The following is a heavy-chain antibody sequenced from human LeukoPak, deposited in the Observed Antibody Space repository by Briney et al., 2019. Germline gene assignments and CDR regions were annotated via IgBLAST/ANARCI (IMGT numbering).Heavy chain of an antibody. CDR2: INWNGGST. CDR1: GFTFSSYW. D-gene: IGHD3-22*01. J-gene: IGHJ4*02. V-gene: IGHV3-20*04. Sequence: GGSLRLSCAASGFTFSSYWMSWVRQAPGKGLERVSGINWNGGSTGYADSVKGRFTISRDNAKNSLYLQMNSLRAEDTALYYCARDERYYDSSGYYSPFDYWGQGTLVTVSS. CDR3: ARDERYYDSSGYYSPFDY.